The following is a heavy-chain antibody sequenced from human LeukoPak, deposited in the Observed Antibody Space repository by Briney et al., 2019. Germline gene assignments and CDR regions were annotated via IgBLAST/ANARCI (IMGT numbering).Heavy chain of an antibody. CDR1: GYSFTSYW. Sequence: GESLKISCKGSGYSFTSYWITWVRQMPRKGLEWMGRIDPSDSYTNYSPSFQGHVTISADKSISTAYLQWSSPKASDTAMYYCVRDDLSGSLFYYFDYWGQGTLVTVSS. CDR3: VRDDLSGSLFYYFDY. D-gene: IGHD3-10*01. V-gene: IGHV5-10-1*01. J-gene: IGHJ4*02. CDR2: IDPSDSYT.